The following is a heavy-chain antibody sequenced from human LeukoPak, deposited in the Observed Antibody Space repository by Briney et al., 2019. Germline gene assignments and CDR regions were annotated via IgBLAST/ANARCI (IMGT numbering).Heavy chain of an antibody. J-gene: IGHJ4*02. CDR3: AKTARSDYDFWSGFFDY. CDR1: GFTFSSYA. CDR2: ISGSGGST. Sequence: GGSLRLSCAASGFTFSSYAMSWVRQAPGKGLAWVSAISGSGGSTYYADSVKGRFTISRDNSKNTLYLQMNSLRAEDTAVYYCAKTARSDYDFWSGFFDYWGQGTLVTVSS. V-gene: IGHV3-23*01. D-gene: IGHD3-3*01.